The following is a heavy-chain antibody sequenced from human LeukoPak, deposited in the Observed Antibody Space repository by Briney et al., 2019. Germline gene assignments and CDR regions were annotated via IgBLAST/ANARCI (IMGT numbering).Heavy chain of an antibody. D-gene: IGHD3-22*01. V-gene: IGHV3-33*01. CDR2: IWYDGSNK. CDR3: GRDLFMIVVPGQNVLDY. CDR1: GFTFSTYG. Sequence: GGSLRLSCAASGFTFSTYGMHWVRQAPGKGLGWVVVIWYDGSNKYYADSVKGRFTISRDNSKNTLYLQMNSLRAEDTAVYYCGRDLFMIVVPGQNVLDYWGQGTLVTVSS. J-gene: IGHJ4*02.